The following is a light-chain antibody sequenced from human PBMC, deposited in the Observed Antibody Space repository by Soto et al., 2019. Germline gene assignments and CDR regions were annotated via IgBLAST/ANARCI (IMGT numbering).Light chain of an antibody. Sequence: EIVLTQSPATLSSFPGDRVTLSCRASQAVNNRLAWYQHRPGQAPRLLIYLASNRAAGVPARFSGSGSGTDFTLTSSDVEPEDFAVYYCHQRQSWPRTFGQGTTVDI. J-gene: IGKJ1*01. CDR2: LAS. V-gene: IGKV3-11*01. CDR1: QAVNNR. CDR3: HQRQSWPRT.